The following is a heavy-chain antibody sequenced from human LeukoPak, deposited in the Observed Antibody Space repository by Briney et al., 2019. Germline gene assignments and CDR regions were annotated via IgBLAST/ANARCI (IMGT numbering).Heavy chain of an antibody. J-gene: IGHJ3*02. CDR2: IIPIFGTA. V-gene: IGHV1-69*13. D-gene: IGHD2-2*01. Sequence: SVKVSCKASGGTFSSYAISWVRQAPGQGLEWMGGIIPIFGTANYAQKFQGRVTITADESASTAYMELSSLRSEDTAVYYCARQRDCSSTSCYGPSHAFDIWGQGTMVTVSS. CDR3: ARQRDCSSTSCYGPSHAFDI. CDR1: GGTFSSYA.